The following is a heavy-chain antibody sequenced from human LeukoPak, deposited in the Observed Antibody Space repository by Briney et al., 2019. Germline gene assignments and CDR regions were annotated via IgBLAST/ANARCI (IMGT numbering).Heavy chain of an antibody. CDR2: ITPKSGGT. CDR3: ARAGDPQLIESWFDP. CDR1: GYIFTGYN. J-gene: IGHJ5*02. Sequence: VASVKVSCKASGYIFTGYNMHWVRQAPGQGLEWMGWITPKSGGTNYAQKFQGRVTMTRDTSINTAYMELSRLRSDDTAVYYCARAGDPQLIESWFDPWGQGTLVTVSS. V-gene: IGHV1-2*02. D-gene: IGHD2/OR15-2a*01.